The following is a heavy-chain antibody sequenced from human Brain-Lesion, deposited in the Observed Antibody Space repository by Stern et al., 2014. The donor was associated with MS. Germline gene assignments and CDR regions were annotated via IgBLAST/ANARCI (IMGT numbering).Heavy chain of an antibody. V-gene: IGHV1-24*01. CDR3: ATLAARLYDYVCGSSNWFDP. J-gene: IGHJ5*02. CDR2: FDPEDGET. D-gene: IGHD3-16*01. Sequence: QVQLVQSGAEVKKPGASVKVSCKVSGYTLTELSMHWVRQAPGKGLEWMGGFDPEDGETIYAQKFQGRVTMTEDTSTDTAYMELSSLRSEDTAVYYCATLAARLYDYVCGSSNWFDPWGQGTLVTVSS. CDR1: GYTLTELS.